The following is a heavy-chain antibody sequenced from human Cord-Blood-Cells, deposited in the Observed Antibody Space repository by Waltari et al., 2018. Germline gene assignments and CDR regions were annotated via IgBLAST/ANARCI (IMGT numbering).Heavy chain of an antibody. CDR2: ISYDGSNK. D-gene: IGHD6-13*01. CDR3: AKDLSSSWYRAFDY. J-gene: IGHJ4*02. CDR1: GFTFSSYG. Sequence: QVQLVESGGGVVQPGRSLRLPCAASGFTFSSYGMHCVRQAPGKGLEWVAVISYDGSNKYYAGSVKGRFTISRDNSKNTLYLQMNSLRAEDTAVYYCAKDLSSSWYRAFDYWGQGTLVTVSS. V-gene: IGHV3-30*18.